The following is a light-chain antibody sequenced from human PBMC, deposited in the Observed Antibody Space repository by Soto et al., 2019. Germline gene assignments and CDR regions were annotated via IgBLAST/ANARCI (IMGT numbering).Light chain of an antibody. J-gene: IGKJ5*01. Sequence: EIVLTQSPGTLSLSPGERATLSCRASQSVSSSHLAWYQQKPGQAPRLLICGVSIRATGIPGRFSGSGSVTDFPLTISKMETEDFAIYYCQQYSRSQITFEQGTRLDTK. CDR2: GVS. CDR3: QQYSRSQIT. V-gene: IGKV3-20*01. CDR1: QSVSSSH.